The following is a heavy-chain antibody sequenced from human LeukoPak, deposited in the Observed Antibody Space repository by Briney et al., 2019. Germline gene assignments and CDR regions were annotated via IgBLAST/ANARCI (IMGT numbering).Heavy chain of an antibody. D-gene: IGHD3-10*01. CDR3: ARRRGFDAFDI. J-gene: IGHJ3*02. CDR1: VGSIRSSSYY. V-gene: IGHV4-39*01. Sequence: SDTLSLTCSVSVGSIRSSSYYGGWIRQPPAEGLQWIGSIYYSGSTCYNPSLKSRVTISVDTSKNQFSLELTSVTAADTAVYYCARRRGFDAFDIWRQGTMLTVSS. CDR2: IYYSGST.